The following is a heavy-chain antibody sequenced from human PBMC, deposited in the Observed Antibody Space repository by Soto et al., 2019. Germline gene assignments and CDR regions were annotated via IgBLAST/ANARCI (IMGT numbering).Heavy chain of an antibody. V-gene: IGHV1-3*01. J-gene: IGHJ4*02. D-gene: IGHD6-19*01. CDR3: ARSEWLPRRWFDY. Sequence: QVQLVQSGAEVKKPGASVKVSCKASGYTFTSYAIHWVRQAPGQRLEWMGWINAGNRNTKYSQKFQGRVTITRDTSASTAYRELSSLRSADTTVYYCARSEWLPRRWFDYWGQGTLVTVSS. CDR1: GYTFTSYA. CDR2: INAGNRNT.